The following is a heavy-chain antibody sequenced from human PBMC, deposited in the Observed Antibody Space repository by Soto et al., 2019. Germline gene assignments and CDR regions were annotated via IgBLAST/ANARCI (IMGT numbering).Heavy chain of an antibody. CDR2: ISNDGSNK. CDR1: GFMFSGYA. V-gene: IGHV3-30-3*01. J-gene: IGHJ6*02. Sequence: PGGSLRLSCAASGFMFSGYAMHWVRQAPGKGLEWVAIISNDGSNKYYAGSVKGRFTISRDNSKNTLYLQMNSLRADDTAIYYCVRDSGGAYYYGMDVWGQGTTVTVSS. D-gene: IGHD3-10*01. CDR3: VRDSGGAYYYGMDV.